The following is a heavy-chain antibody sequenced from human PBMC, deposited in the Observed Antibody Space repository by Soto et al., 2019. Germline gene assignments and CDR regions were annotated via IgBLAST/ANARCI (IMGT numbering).Heavy chain of an antibody. D-gene: IGHD6-13*01. Sequence: GGSLLVSCESSGFVFTNFWMPWVRHVPGKGLVWVARIDTSGHSTNYAESVKGRFTISRDNAKNTVSLQMNSLRVEDPGVYYCAKDSWYFDLWRQGSKVTVSS. V-gene: IGHV3-74*01. CDR2: IDTSGHST. CDR1: GFVFTNFW. J-gene: IGHJ4*02. CDR3: AKDSWYFDL.